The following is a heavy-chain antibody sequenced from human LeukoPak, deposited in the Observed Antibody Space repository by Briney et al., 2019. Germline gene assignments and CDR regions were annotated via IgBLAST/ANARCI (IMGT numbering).Heavy chain of an antibody. J-gene: IGHJ4*02. V-gene: IGHV4-59*01. Sequence: SETLSLTCTVSGGSISSYYWSWIRQPPGKGLEWIGYIYYSGSTNYNPSLKSRVTISVDTSKNQFSLKLSSVTAADTAVYYCAGQRSGYYYYCDYWGQGTLVTVSS. CDR3: AGQRSGYYYYCDY. CDR2: IYYSGST. CDR1: GGSISSYY. D-gene: IGHD3-22*01.